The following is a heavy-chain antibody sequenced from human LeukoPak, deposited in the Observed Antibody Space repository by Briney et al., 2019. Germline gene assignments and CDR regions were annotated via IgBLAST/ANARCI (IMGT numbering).Heavy chain of an antibody. D-gene: IGHD6-6*01. V-gene: IGHV4-31*03. Sequence: SETLSLTCTVSGGSISSGGYYWSWICQHPGKGLEWIGYIYYSGSTYYNPSLKSRVTISVDTSKNQYSLKLSSVTAADTAVYYCARNKREYSSSSGSFDYWGQGTLVTVSS. CDR3: ARNKREYSSSSGSFDY. J-gene: IGHJ4*02. CDR2: IYYSGST. CDR1: GGSISSGGYY.